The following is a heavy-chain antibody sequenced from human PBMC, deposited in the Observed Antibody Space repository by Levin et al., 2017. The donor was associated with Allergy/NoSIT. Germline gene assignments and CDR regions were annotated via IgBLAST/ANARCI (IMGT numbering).Heavy chain of an antibody. J-gene: IGHJ5*02. Sequence: ASVKVSCATSGFTFTTHWIHWVRQAPGKGLVWVSRISRDESTINYADSVKGRFTISRDNAKNTAYLQMNSLTAEDTALYYCARDPVDGHWPFWFDPWGQGTLVTVSS. CDR2: ISRDESTI. V-gene: IGHV3-74*01. CDR3: ARDPVDGHWPFWFDP. D-gene: IGHD1-1*01. CDR1: GFTFTTHW.